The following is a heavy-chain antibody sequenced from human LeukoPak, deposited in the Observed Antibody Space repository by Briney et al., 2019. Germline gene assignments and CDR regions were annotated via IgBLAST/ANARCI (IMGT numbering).Heavy chain of an antibody. CDR3: VQSRGSNGNYYFDN. J-gene: IGHJ4*02. Sequence: GGSLRLSCAASGFTVSNHYMSWVRQAPGKGLEWVSVIYSGGTTYYADSVKGRFTISRDNSKNTVYLQMNSLRAEDTAVYHCVQSRGSNGNYYFDNWGQGTLVTVSS. V-gene: IGHV3-53*01. CDR1: GFTVSNHY. CDR2: IYSGGTT. D-gene: IGHD1-26*01.